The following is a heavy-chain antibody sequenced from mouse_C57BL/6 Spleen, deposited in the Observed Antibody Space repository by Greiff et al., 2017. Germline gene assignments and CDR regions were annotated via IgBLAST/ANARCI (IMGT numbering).Heavy chain of an antibody. CDR1: GFTFSDYG. CDR3: ASAYYDQAWFAY. D-gene: IGHD1-1*02. V-gene: IGHV5-17*01. CDR2: ISSGSRTS. Sequence: EVKVVESGGGLVKPGGSLKLSCAASGFTFSDYGMHWVRQAPEQGLAWVAYISSGSRTSYYADTVKGLCTISRDNAKNTLFLQMTSLRSEDTAMYDCASAYYDQAWFAYWGQGTLVTVSA. J-gene: IGHJ3*01.